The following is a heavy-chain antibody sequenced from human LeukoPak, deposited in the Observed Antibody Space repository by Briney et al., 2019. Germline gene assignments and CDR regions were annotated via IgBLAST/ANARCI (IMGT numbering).Heavy chain of an antibody. J-gene: IGHJ4*02. D-gene: IGHD3-3*01. CDR2: IKQDGSEK. CDR3: ARDGYLWSGYYPNQAFDY. CDR1: GFTFSSNW. V-gene: IGHV3-7*01. Sequence: GGSLRLSCAASGFTFSSNWMTWVRQAPGKGLEWVANIKQDGSEKYYVDSVKGRFTISRDNAKKSLYLQMNSLRAEDTAMYYCARDGYLWSGYYPNQAFDYWGQGTLVTVSS.